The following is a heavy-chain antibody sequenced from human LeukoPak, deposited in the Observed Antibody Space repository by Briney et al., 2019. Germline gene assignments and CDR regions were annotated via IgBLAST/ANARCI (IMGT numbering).Heavy chain of an antibody. Sequence: GGSLRLSCAASGFTFSSFSMHWVRQAPGKGLEWMALISKDGSNKYYADSLKGRFTISRDNAKNSLYLQMNSLRVEDTAVYYCASRIVGTPDYFDYWGQGTLVTVSS. J-gene: IGHJ4*02. CDR2: ISKDGSNK. V-gene: IGHV3-30*04. CDR3: ASRIVGTPDYFDY. CDR1: GFTFSSFS. D-gene: IGHD1-26*01.